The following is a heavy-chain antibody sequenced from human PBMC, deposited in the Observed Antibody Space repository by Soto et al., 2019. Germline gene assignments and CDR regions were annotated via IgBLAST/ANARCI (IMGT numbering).Heavy chain of an antibody. J-gene: IGHJ6*03. V-gene: IGHV3-73*01. D-gene: IGHD3-3*01. CDR2: IRSKANSYAT. Sequence: GGSLRLSCAASGFTFSGSAMHWVRQASGKGLEWVGRIRSKANSYATAYAASVKGRFTISRDDSKNTAYLQMNSLKTEDTAVYYCTRTYYDFWSGYYSDDYYYMDGWGKGTTVTVSS. CDR3: TRTYYDFWSGYYSDDYYYMDG. CDR1: GFTFSGSA.